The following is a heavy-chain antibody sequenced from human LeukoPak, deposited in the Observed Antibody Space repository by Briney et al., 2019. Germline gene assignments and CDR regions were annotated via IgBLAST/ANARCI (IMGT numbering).Heavy chain of an antibody. CDR2: ISSSSSYI. CDR1: GFTFSTYW. V-gene: IGHV3-21*01. D-gene: IGHD3-9*01. Sequence: GGSLRLSCAASGFTFSTYWMSWVRQTPGKGLEWVSFISSSSSYIYYADSVKGRFTISRDNAKNSLYLQMNSLRAEDTAVYHCARDHDWDYMDVWGKGTTVTVSS. CDR3: ARDHDWDYMDV. J-gene: IGHJ6*03.